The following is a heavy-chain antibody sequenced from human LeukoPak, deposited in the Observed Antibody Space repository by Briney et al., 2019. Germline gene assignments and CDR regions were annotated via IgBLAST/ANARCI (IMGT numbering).Heavy chain of an antibody. D-gene: IGHD6-13*01. CDR2: IYTSGST. CDR3: AREGYRSTWYFDY. V-gene: IGHV4-4*07. CDR1: GGSISSYY. Sequence: SSETLSLTCTVSGGSISSYYWSWIRQPPGKGLEWIGRIYTSGSTNYNPSLKSRVTISVDTSKNQFSLKLSSVTAADTAVYYCAREGYRSTWYFDYWGQGTLVTVSS. J-gene: IGHJ4*02.